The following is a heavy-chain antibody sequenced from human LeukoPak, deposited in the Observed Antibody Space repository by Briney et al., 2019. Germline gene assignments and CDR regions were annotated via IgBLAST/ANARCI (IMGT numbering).Heavy chain of an antibody. Sequence: GASVKVSCKASGYTFTSYGISWVRQAPGQGLEWMGWSSAYNGNTNYAQKLQGRVTMTTDTSTSTAYMELRSLRSDDTAVYYCAREVWFGELLSHYYYYGMDVWGQGTTVTVSS. D-gene: IGHD3-10*01. J-gene: IGHJ6*02. V-gene: IGHV1-18*01. CDR2: SSAYNGNT. CDR3: AREVWFGELLSHYYYYGMDV. CDR1: GYTFTSYG.